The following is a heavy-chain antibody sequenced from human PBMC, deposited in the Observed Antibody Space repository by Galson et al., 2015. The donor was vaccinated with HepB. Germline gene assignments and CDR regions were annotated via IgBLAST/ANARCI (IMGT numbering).Heavy chain of an antibody. Sequence: SLRLSCAASGFTFSSYAMSWVRQAPGKGLEWVSAISGSGGSTYYADSVKGRFTISRDNSKNTRYLQMNSLRAEDTAVYYCATASLRGYDPDYWGQGTLVTVSS. CDR2: ISGSGGST. D-gene: IGHD5-12*01. CDR3: ATASLRGYDPDY. J-gene: IGHJ4*02. V-gene: IGHV3-23*01. CDR1: GFTFSSYA.